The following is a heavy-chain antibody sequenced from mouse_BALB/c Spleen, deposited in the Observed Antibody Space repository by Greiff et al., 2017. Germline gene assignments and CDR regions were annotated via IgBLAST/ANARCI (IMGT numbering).Heavy chain of an antibody. D-gene: IGHD4-1*01. CDR1: GYTFTDYA. J-gene: IGHJ4*01. CDR3: ARSGTDYYAMDY. Sequence: VQLVESGPELVRPGVSVKISCKGSGYTFTDYAMHWVKQSHAKSLEWIGVISTYYGNTNYNQKFKGKATMTVDKSSSTAYMELARLTSEDSAIYYCARSGTDYYAMDYWGQGTSVTVSS. CDR2: ISTYYGNT. V-gene: IGHV1-67*01.